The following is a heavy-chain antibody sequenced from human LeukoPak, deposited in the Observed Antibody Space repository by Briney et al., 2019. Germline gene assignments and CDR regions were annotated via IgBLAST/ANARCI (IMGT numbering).Heavy chain of an antibody. CDR3: AREVDTAMVP. V-gene: IGHV4-59*12. Sequence: SETLSLTCTVSGGSISSYYWSWIRQPPGKGLEWIGYIYCSGSTNYNPSLKSRVTISVGTSKNQFSLKLSSVTAADTAVYYCAREVDTAMVPWGQGTMVTVSS. J-gene: IGHJ3*01. CDR2: IYCSGST. CDR1: GGSISSYY. D-gene: IGHD5-18*01.